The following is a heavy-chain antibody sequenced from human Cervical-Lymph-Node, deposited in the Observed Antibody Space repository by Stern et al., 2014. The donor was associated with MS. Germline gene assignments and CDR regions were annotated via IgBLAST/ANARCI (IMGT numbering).Heavy chain of an antibody. CDR1: GFTFGDYG. CDR2: IRGTPYGGTT. D-gene: IGHD2-21*02. J-gene: IGHJ5*02. CDR3: TRTRVTDPFDP. V-gene: IGHV3-49*03. Sequence: QLVESGGCLVQPGRSLRLSCTASGFTFGDYGMSWFRQAPGKGLEWVGFIRGTPYGGTTEYAASVKGSFIISRDDSKSIAYLQMNSLKTEDTAVYYCTRTRVTDPFDPWGQGTLVTVSS.